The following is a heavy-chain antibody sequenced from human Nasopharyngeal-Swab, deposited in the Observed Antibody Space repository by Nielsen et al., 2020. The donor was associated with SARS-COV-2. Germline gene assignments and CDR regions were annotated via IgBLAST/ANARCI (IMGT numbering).Heavy chain of an antibody. Sequence: SETLSLTCTVSGGSISSYYWSWIRQPPGKGLEWIGYIYYRGSNNYNPSLKSRVTISVDTSKNQFSLKLSSVTAADTAVYYWARDGGIAKGWGSYYRRYYYGMDVWGQGTTVTVSS. CDR3: ARDGGIAKGWGSYYRRYYYGMDV. V-gene: IGHV4-59*01. J-gene: IGHJ6*02. D-gene: IGHD1-26*01. CDR2: IYYRGSN. CDR1: GGSISSYY.